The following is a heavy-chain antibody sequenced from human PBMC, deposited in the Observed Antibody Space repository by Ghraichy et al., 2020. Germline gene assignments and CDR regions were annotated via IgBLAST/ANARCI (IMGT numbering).Heavy chain of an antibody. J-gene: IGHJ4*02. D-gene: IGHD2-2*01. Sequence: ASVKVSCKVSRYTLTELAMHWERQSPGKGLEWMGGFDPEDGETIYAQKFQGRVTMTEDTSTDTAYMELSSLRSEDTAVYYCATLYCSSTSCFDYWGQGTLVTVSS. CDR1: RYTLTELA. CDR3: ATLYCSSTSCFDY. CDR2: FDPEDGET. V-gene: IGHV1-24*01.